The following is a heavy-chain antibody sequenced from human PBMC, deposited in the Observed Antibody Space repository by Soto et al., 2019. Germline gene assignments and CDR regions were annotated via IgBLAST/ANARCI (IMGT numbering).Heavy chain of an antibody. CDR3: VRIRATYYYYYGMDV. V-gene: IGHV4-34*01. D-gene: IGHD1-26*01. CDR1: GGSFSGYY. CDR2: INHSGST. J-gene: IGHJ6*02. Sequence: SETLSLTGAVYGGSFSGYYWSWIRQPPGKGLEWIGEINHSGSTNYNPSLKSRVTISVDTSKNQFSLKLSSVTAADTAVYYCVRIRATYYYYYGMDVWGQGTTVTVSS.